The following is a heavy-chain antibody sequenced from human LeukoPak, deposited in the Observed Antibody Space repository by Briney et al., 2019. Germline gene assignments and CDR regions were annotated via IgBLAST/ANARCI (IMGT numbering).Heavy chain of an antibody. CDR1: GYSISSGYY. CDR3: ARPYYDFWSGYYHFDY. V-gene: IGHV4-38-2*02. CDR2: IYHSGST. J-gene: IGHJ4*02. Sequence: SETLSLTCTVSGYSISSGYYWGWIRQPPGKGLEWIGSIYHSGSTNYNPSLKSRVTISVDTSKNQFSLKLSSVTAADTAVYYCARPYYDFWSGYYHFDYWGQGTLVTVSS. D-gene: IGHD3-3*01.